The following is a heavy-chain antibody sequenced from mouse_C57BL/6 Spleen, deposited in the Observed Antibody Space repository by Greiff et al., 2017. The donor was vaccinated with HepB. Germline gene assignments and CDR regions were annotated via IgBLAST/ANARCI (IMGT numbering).Heavy chain of an antibody. CDR3: ARGLHYGSSYGY. Sequence: EVKLQESGPELVKPGASVKISCKASGYSFTGYYMNWVKQSPEKSLEWIGEINPSTGGTTYNQKFKAKATLTVDKSSSTAYMQLKSLTSEDSAVYYGARGLHYGSSYGYWGQGTTLTVSS. V-gene: IGHV1-42*01. D-gene: IGHD1-1*01. CDR2: INPSTGGT. CDR1: GYSFTGYY. J-gene: IGHJ2*01.